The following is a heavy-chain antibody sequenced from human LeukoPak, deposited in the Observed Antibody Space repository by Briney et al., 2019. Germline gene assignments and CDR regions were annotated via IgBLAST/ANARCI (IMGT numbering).Heavy chain of an antibody. D-gene: IGHD3-22*01. CDR3: ARGRYYDSSGYHA. CDR2: IYHSGNT. CDR1: GGSISSGGYY. J-gene: IGHJ1*01. V-gene: IGHV4-30-2*01. Sequence: SQTLSLTCAVSGGSISSGGYYWSWIRQPPGKGLEWIGYIYHSGNTYYNPSLKSRVTMSVDRSQNQFSLKLSSVTAADTAVYYCARGRYYDSSGYHAWGQGTLVTVSS.